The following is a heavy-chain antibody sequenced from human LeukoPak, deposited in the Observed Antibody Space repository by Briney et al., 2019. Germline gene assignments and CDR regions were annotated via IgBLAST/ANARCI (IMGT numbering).Heavy chain of an antibody. CDR1: GFIFRDNA. CDR2: IFVSSSRT. Sequence: PGGSLRLSCAVSGFIFRDNAMNWVRQAPGKGLEWVSSIFVSSSRTYYADSVKGRFTISRDNAKNSLYLQMNSLRVEDTAVYYCARVNIGSGYSLDYWGQGTLVTVSS. J-gene: IGHJ4*02. CDR3: ARVNIGSGYSLDY. V-gene: IGHV3-21*03. D-gene: IGHD2/OR15-2a*01.